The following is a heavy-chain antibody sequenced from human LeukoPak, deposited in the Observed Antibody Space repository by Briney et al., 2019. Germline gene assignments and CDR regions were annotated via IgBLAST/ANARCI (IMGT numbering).Heavy chain of an antibody. CDR3: ARDRRGGGWLQGDFDY. CDR2: INPSGGST. V-gene: IGHV1-46*01. D-gene: IGHD5-24*01. J-gene: IGHJ4*02. CDR1: GYTFTSYY. Sequence: ASVKVSCKASGYTFTSYYMHWVRQAPGQGLEWMGIINPSGGSTSYAQKFQGRVTMTRDTSTSTVYMELNSLRSEDTAVYYCARDRRGGGWLQGDFDYWGQGTLVTVSS.